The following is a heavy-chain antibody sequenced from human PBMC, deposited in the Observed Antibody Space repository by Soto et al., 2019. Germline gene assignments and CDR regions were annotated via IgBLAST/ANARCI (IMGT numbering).Heavy chain of an antibody. CDR2: ISAYNGKT. CDR3: ARLAQGVAATPGPFFDY. Sequence: GASVKVSCKASGYTFTSYGISWVRQAPGQGLEWMGRISAYNGKTNYAQKLQGRVTITADKSTSTAYMELSSLRSEDTAVYYCARLAQGVAATPGPFFDYWGQGTLVTVSS. V-gene: IGHV1-18*01. CDR1: GYTFTSYG. J-gene: IGHJ4*02. D-gene: IGHD2-15*01.